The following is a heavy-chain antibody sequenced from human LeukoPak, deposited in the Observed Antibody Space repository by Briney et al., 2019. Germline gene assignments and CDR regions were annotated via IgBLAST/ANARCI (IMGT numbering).Heavy chain of an antibody. Sequence: GASVKVSCKASGYTLTSYAMNWVRQAPGQGLEWMGWINTNTGNPTYAQGFTGRFVFSLDTSVSTAYLQISSLKAEDTAVYYCARELGLGDGSSWYFQWDYWGQGTLVTVSS. V-gene: IGHV7-4-1*02. CDR3: ARELGLGDGSSWYFQWDY. CDR2: INTNTGNP. J-gene: IGHJ4*02. D-gene: IGHD6-13*01. CDR1: GYTLTSYA.